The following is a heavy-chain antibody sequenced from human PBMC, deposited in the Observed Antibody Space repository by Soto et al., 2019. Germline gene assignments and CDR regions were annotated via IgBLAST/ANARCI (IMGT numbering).Heavy chain of an antibody. CDR2: IYRSGYT. CDR1: GGSISSSSYY. V-gene: IGHV4-39*01. Sequence: PSETLSLTCSVSGGSISSSSYYWGWIRQPPGKGLEWIGSIYRSGYTYDNPSLKSRLTISVDTSTNQFSLKLSSVTAADTAVYYRARHTLVRDIKDICWFDPWGHGTLVTVSS. CDR3: ARHTLVRDIKDICWFDP. D-gene: IGHD3-10*01. J-gene: IGHJ5*02.